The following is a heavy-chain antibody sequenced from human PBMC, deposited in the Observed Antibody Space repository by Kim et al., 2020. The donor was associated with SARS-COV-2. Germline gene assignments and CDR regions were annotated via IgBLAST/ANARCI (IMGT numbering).Heavy chain of an antibody. CDR3: AKVPAAGAYSS. J-gene: IGHJ1*01. CDR1: GFTFSNYG. Sequence: GGSLRLSCAASGFTFSNYGMHWVRQAPGKGLEWVAVIWYDGSKKYYADSVKGRFTISRDNSKNTLYLQMNSLRAEDTAVYYCAKVPAAGAYSSWGQGTLATVSS. V-gene: IGHV3-33*06. D-gene: IGHD4-17*01. CDR2: IWYDGSKK.